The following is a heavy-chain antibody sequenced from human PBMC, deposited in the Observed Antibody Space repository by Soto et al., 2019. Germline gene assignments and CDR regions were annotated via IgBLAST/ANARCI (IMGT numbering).Heavy chain of an antibody. CDR1: GFTFGDYA. CDR3: TRSGYYDSSGYLFDY. CDR2: IRSKAYGGTT. D-gene: IGHD3-22*01. J-gene: IGHJ4*02. V-gene: IGHV3-49*03. Sequence: GGSLRLSCTASGFTFGDYAMSWFRQAPGKGLEWVGFIRSKAYGGTTEYAASVKGRFTISRDDSKSIAYLQMNSLKTEDTAVYYCTRSGYYDSSGYLFDYWGQGTLVTVSS.